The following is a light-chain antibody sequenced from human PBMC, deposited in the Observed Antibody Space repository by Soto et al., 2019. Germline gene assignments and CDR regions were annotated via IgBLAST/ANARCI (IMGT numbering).Light chain of an antibody. CDR3: QQHNNCPLT. V-gene: IGKV3-15*01. Sequence: IVFAHTRATLSFSPVEIAALSCRASQSVTSNLAWYQQKPGQAPRFLIYDASTRATGIPARFSGSGSGTEFTLTISSLQSEDFAVYYCQQHNNCPLTFGGGTKVDIK. CDR2: DAS. J-gene: IGKJ4*01. CDR1: QSVTSN.